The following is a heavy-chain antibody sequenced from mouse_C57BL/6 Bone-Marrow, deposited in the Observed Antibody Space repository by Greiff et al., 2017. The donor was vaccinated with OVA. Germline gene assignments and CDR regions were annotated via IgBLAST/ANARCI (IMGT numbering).Heavy chain of an antibody. J-gene: IGHJ3*01. CDR2: ISYDGSN. Sequence: EVKLMESGPGLVKPSQSLSLTCSVTGYSITSGYYWNWIRQSPGNKLEWMGYISYDGSNNYNPSLKNRFSITRDTSTNQLFLKLNTVTTEDTATYYCASREAWFAYWGQGTLVTVSA. D-gene: IGHD3-1*01. V-gene: IGHV3-6*01. CDR3: ASREAWFAY. CDR1: GYSITSGYY.